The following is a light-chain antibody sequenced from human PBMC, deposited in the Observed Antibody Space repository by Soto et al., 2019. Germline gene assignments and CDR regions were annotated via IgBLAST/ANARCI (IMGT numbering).Light chain of an antibody. CDR1: SSDIGRYNY. CDR3: SSYTTSKTRV. J-gene: IGLJ1*01. Sequence: QSVLTQPAAVSGSPGQSITISCTGTSSDIGRYNYVSWYQHHPGKAPKVMIYEVSNRPSGVSNRFSGSKSGSTASLTISGLLAEDEADYYCSSYTTSKTRVFGTGTKVTV. V-gene: IGLV2-14*01. CDR2: EVS.